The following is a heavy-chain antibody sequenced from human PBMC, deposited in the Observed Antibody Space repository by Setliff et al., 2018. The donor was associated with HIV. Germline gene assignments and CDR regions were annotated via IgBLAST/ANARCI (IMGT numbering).Heavy chain of an antibody. CDR2: IYTSGST. CDR1: GGSISSYY. V-gene: IGHV4-4*07. Sequence: SETLSLTCTVSGGSISSYYWSWIRQPAGKGLEWIGRIYTSGSTNYNPSLKSRVTMSVDTSENQFSLRLSSVTAADTAVYYCARGSYTVRIDYWGQGTRVTVSS. J-gene: IGHJ4*02. D-gene: IGHD3-10*01. CDR3: ARGSYTVRIDY.